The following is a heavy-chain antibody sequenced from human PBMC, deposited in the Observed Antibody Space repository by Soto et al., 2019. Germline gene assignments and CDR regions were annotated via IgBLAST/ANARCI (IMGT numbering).Heavy chain of an antibody. CDR2: IYPGDSDT. Sequence: GESLKISCKGSGYSFTSYWIGWVRQMPGKGLEWMGIIYPGDSDTRYSPSFQGQVTISADKSISTAYLQWSSLKASDTAMYYCARVTLVAGAAAPRGWFDPWGQGTLVTVSS. J-gene: IGHJ5*02. CDR3: ARVTLVAGAAAPRGWFDP. CDR1: GYSFTSYW. D-gene: IGHD2-2*01. V-gene: IGHV5-51*01.